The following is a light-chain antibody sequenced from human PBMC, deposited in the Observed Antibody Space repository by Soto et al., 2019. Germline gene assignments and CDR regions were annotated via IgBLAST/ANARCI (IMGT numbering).Light chain of an antibody. V-gene: IGLV1-47*01. J-gene: IGLJ1*01. Sequence: QSVLTQLPSASGTPGQRVTISCSGGSSNIGTNYVYWYQHLPGTAPKLLIYRNNQRPSGVPDRFSGSKSGTSASLAISGLQSEDEADYYCAAWGDSLNAYVFGTGTKVTVL. CDR2: RNN. CDR3: AAWGDSLNAYV. CDR1: SSNIGTNY.